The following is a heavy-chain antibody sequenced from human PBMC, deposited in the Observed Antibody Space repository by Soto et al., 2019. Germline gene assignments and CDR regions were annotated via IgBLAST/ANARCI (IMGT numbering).Heavy chain of an antibody. CDR1: GYTFTTYG. Sequence: ASVKVSCKASGYTFTTYGISWVRQAPGQGLEWMGWISAYSGSTKFAQRLQGRVTMTTDTSTTTAYMELRSLTSDDTAVYYCARDFTKSSSWPYYFDYWGQGTLVTVSS. CDR3: ARDFTKSSSWPYYFDY. CDR2: ISAYSGST. D-gene: IGHD6-13*01. J-gene: IGHJ4*02. V-gene: IGHV1-18*01.